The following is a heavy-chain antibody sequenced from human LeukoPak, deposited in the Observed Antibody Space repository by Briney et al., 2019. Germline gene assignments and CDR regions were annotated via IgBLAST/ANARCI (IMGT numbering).Heavy chain of an antibody. CDR1: GGSISSGGYY. CDR2: IYYSGST. D-gene: IGHD3-10*01. V-gene: IGHV4-31*03. J-gene: IGHJ4*02. Sequence: SETLSLTCTVSGGSISSGGYYWSWIRQHPGKGLEWIGYIYYSGSTYYNPSLKSRVTISVDTSKNQFSLKLSSVTAADTAVYYCARGATMVRGAQSLDYWGQGTLVTVSS. CDR3: ARGATMVRGAQSLDY.